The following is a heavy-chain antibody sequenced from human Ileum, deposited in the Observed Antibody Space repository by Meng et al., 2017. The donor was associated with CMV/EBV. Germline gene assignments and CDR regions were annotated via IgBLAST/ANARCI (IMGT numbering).Heavy chain of an antibody. CDR3: ARRRGPRGYIDY. J-gene: IGHJ4*02. D-gene: IGHD3-10*01. CDR1: GGSFSDLY. Sequence: LGGAGPGGGKLSGTLSFRCPVSGGSFSDLYCKWIGQPAGQGLEWIGRIHSNGATDYNPSLQSRVTMSVDSSKNEFFLSLSFVTAADTAIYYCARRRGPRGYIDYWGQGILVTVSS. V-gene: IGHV4-4*07. CDR2: IHSNGAT.